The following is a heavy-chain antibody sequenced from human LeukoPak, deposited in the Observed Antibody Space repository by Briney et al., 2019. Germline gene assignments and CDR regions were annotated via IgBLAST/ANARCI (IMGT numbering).Heavy chain of an antibody. V-gene: IGHV3-30*02. CDR1: GFTFGDYG. Sequence: RGSLRLSCAASGFTFGDYGMHWVRQAPGKGLEWVAFIRYDGNDKYYADSVRGRLTISRDNSKNTLYLQMNNLRAEDTAVYYCAKSQRSLVGATHFDYWGQGTLVTVSS. CDR2: IRYDGNDK. D-gene: IGHD1-26*01. CDR3: AKSQRSLVGATHFDY. J-gene: IGHJ4*02.